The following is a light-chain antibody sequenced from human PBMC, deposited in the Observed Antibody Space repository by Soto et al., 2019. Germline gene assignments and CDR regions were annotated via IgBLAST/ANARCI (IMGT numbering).Light chain of an antibody. V-gene: IGKV1-5*03. J-gene: IGKJ1*01. CDR2: TAS. CDR3: QHYNSYSEA. CDR1: QTISSW. Sequence: DIQMTQSPSTLSGSVGDRVTITGPTRQTISSWSAWYQQTPGKAPNLLIYTASTLKSGVPSRFSGSGSATEFPLTISRLQPDDFATYYCQHYNSYSEAFGQGTKVDIK.